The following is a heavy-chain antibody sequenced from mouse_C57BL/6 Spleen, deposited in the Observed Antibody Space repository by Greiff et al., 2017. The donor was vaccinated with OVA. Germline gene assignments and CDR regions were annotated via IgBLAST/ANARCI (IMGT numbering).Heavy chain of an antibody. CDR2: ISYDGSN. D-gene: IGHD1-1*01. V-gene: IGHV3-6*01. CDR3: ARVDYYGSSSFAY. Sequence: EVQVVESGPSLVKPSQSLSLTCSVTGYSITSGYYWNWIRQFPGNKLEWMGYISYDGSNNYNPSLKNRISITRDTSKNQFFLKLNSVTTEDTATYYCARVDYYGSSSFAYWGQGTLVTVSA. J-gene: IGHJ3*01. CDR1: GYSITSGYY.